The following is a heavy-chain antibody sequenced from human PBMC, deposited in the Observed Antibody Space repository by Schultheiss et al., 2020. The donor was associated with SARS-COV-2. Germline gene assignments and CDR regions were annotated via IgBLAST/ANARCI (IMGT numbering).Heavy chain of an antibody. J-gene: IGHJ6*02. V-gene: IGHV1-18*01. CDR1: GYTFTSYG. D-gene: IGHD3-10*01. CDR2: ISAYNGNT. Sequence: ASVKVSCKASGYTFTSYGISWVRQAPGQGLEWMGWISAYNGNTNYAQKLQGRVTMTTDTSTSTAYMELRSLRSDDTAVYYCARGRGFWELGSGGGDMDVWGQGTTVTVSS. CDR3: ARGRGFWELGSGGGDMDV.